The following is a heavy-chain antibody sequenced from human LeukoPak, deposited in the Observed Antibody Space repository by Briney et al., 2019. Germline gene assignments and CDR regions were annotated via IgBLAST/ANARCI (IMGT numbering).Heavy chain of an antibody. CDR1: GGSISSSSYY. Sequence: SETLSLTCAVSGGSISSSSYYWDWIRQPPGKGLEWIGSIYYSGSTNYNPSLQSRVTISVDTSNNQFSLKLSSVTAADTAVYYCARRGAGLVRGVIITFFNYWGQGTPVTVSS. CDR2: IYYSGST. D-gene: IGHD3-10*01. CDR3: ARRGAGLVRGVIITFFNY. J-gene: IGHJ4*02. V-gene: IGHV4-39*01.